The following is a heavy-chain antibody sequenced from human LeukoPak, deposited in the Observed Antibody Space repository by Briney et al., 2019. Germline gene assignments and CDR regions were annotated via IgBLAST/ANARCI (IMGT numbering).Heavy chain of an antibody. Sequence: GGSLRLSCAASGFTVGSNYMSWVRQAPGKGPEWVANIKQDGSDKYYVDSVKGRFTISRDNAKNALFLQVNSLRPEDTAVYYCARGEFAWIQGSYGMNGWGQGTTVTVPS. CDR3: ARGEFAWIQGSYGMNG. D-gene: IGHD5-18*01. V-gene: IGHV3-7*01. J-gene: IGHJ6*02. CDR2: IKQDGSDK. CDR1: GFTVGSNY.